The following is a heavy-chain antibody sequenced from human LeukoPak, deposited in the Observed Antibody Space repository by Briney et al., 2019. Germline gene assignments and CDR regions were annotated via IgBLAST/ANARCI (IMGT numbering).Heavy chain of an antibody. CDR1: GFTFSDYN. CDR2: ISSRGGAI. CDR3: VRDGQVIPDSTGGWLDL. Sequence: GGSLRLSCAASGFTFSDYNMNWIRQAPVKALEWISYISSRGGAIYNADSVKGRFTISRDSAKKSLYLHMKSLRVEDTAIYYCVRDGQVIPDSTGGWLDLWGQGTLVAVSS. J-gene: IGHJ5*02. D-gene: IGHD2-21*01. V-gene: IGHV3-11*04.